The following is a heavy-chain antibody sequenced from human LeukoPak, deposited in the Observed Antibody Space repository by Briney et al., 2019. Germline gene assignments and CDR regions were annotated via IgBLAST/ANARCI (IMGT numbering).Heavy chain of an antibody. D-gene: IGHD1-20*01. V-gene: IGHV4-4*07. Sequence: SETLSLTCSVSGGSINSDFWTWIRQPAGKGLEWIGRIHSSETTIYSPSLKSRVTMSLDMAKKQFSLKVSSVTAADTAVYYCARELITKADAFDIWGQGTMVTVSS. J-gene: IGHJ3*02. CDR2: IHSSETT. CDR1: GGSINSDF. CDR3: ARELITKADAFDI.